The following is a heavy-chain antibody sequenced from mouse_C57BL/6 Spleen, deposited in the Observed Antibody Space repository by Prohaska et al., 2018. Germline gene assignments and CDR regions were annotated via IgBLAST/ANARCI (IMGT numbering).Heavy chain of an antibody. D-gene: IGHD2-1*01. CDR1: GFTFSDFW. CDR3: MRYGNYWYFDV. J-gene: IGHJ1*03. V-gene: IGHV11-2*01. Sequence: EVQLLETGGGLVQPGGSRGLSCEGSGFTFSDFWMSWVRQTTGKTLKRIGDINSEGIAINYGTSIKDRVTILRDKDKRTLYLQMSNVRSEDTATYFCMRYGNYWYFDVWGTGTTVTVSS. CDR2: INSEGIAI.